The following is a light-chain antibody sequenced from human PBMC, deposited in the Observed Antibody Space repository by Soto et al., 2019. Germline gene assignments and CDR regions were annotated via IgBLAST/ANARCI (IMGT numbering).Light chain of an antibody. J-gene: IGKJ5*01. CDR2: AAS. V-gene: IGKV1-9*01. CDR3: QQLNSYPIT. CDR1: QGISDY. Sequence: DIQLTQSPSFLSASVGDRVTITCRASQGISDYFAWYQQKLGKAPKLLIYAASTLQSGVPSRFSGSGSGTEFTLTISSLQPEDFVTYYCQQLNSYPITFGQGTRLEMK.